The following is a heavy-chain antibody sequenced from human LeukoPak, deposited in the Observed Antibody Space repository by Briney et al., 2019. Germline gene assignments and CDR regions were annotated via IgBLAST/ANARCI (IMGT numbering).Heavy chain of an antibody. D-gene: IGHD6-19*01. CDR1: GFSFSTYA. V-gene: IGHV3-23*01. CDR2: ISGGGGST. J-gene: IGHJ6*03. CDR3: AKDRGAVAGVMDV. Sequence: GGSLRLSCTASGFSFSTYAMNWVRQAPGKGLEWVSTISGGGGSTFYADSVKGRFTISRDNAKNSLYLQMNSLRAEDTAVYYCAKDRGAVAGVMDVWGKGTTVTVSS.